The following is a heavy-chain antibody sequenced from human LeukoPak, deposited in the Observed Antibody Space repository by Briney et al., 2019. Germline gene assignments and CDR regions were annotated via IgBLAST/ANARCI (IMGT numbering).Heavy chain of an antibody. J-gene: IGHJ4*02. D-gene: IGHD3-22*01. CDR2: IYVSGST. V-gene: IGHV4-4*07. Sequence: SETLSLTCTVSGASISSYYWSWIRQPAGKGLEWIGRIYVSGSTTDNPSLESRVTMSLDTSKNQISLKVSSVTAADTAVYHCARGRWWTYDSSGRYYFDYWGQGTLVTVSS. CDR1: GASISSYY. CDR3: ARGRWWTYDSSGRYYFDY.